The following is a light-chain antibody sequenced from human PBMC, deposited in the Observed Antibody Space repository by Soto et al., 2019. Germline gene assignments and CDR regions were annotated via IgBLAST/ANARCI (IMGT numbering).Light chain of an antibody. CDR3: LQDINYPWT. J-gene: IGKJ1*01. V-gene: IGKV1-6*01. CDR2: GAS. CDR1: QGIGNA. Sequence: AIEMPQSPSYLSASVGDGVTISCRASQGIGNALGWYQQRKGKTPKLLIYGASNLQSGVPPRFRGRGSGTDFTLALSRLQPEDSSTYYCLQDINYPWTFGQGTQVDIK.